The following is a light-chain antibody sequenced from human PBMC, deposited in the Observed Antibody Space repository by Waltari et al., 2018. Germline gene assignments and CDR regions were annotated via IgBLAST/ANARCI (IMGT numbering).Light chain of an antibody. CDR3: QQYNKWPPVT. CDR1: QSVRTN. Sequence: IVITQSPHTLSVSPGERATLSCRSSQSVRTNLAWYQQKPGQPPKLLIYGVSTRATDIPARFRGSGSETEFALTISSLQSEDFAVYYCQQYNKWPPVTFGGGTKVEIK. V-gene: IGKV3-15*01. CDR2: GVS. J-gene: IGKJ4*01.